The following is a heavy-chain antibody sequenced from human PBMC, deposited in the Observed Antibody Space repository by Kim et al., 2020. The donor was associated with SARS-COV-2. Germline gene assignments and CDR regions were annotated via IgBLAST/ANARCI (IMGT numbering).Heavy chain of an antibody. CDR2: INHSGST. CDR1: GGSFSGYY. V-gene: IGHV4-34*01. Sequence: SETLSLTCAVYGGSFSGYYWSWIRQPPGKGLEWIGEINHSGSTNYNPSLKSRVTISVDTSKNQFSLKLSSVTAADTAVYYCAIAAAGTFRFDPWGQGTLVTVSS. CDR3: AIAAAGTFRFDP. D-gene: IGHD6-13*01. J-gene: IGHJ5*02.